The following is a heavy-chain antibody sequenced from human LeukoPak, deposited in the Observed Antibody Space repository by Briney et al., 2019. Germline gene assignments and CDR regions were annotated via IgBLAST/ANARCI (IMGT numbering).Heavy chain of an antibody. CDR1: GFTFSSYS. D-gene: IGHD3-3*01. CDR3: ARDYWSGYYITSFYFDY. Sequence: PGGSLRLSCAASGFTFSSYSMNWVRQAPGKGLEWVSSISSSSSYIYYADSVRGRFTISADKAKNSLYLQMNSLRAEDTAVYYCARDYWSGYYITSFYFDYWGQGTLVTVSS. J-gene: IGHJ4*02. V-gene: IGHV3-21*01. CDR2: ISSSSSYI.